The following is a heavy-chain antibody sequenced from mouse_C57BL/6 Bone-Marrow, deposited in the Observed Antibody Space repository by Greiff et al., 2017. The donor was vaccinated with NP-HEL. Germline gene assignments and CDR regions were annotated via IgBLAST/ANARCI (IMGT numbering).Heavy chain of an antibody. D-gene: IGHD1-1*01. Sequence: VQLQQPGAELVKPGASVKLSCKASGYTFTSYWMQWVKQRPGQGLEWIGEIDPSDRYTNYNQKFKGKATLTVDTSSSTAYMQLSSLTSEDSAVYYCARDGLLRPFAYWGQGTLVTGSA. V-gene: IGHV1-50*01. CDR2: IDPSDRYT. J-gene: IGHJ3*01. CDR1: GYTFTSYW. CDR3: ARDGLLRPFAY.